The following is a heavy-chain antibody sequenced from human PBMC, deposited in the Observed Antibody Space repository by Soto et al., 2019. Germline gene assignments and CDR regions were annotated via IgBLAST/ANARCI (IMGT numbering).Heavy chain of an antibody. CDR3: ERDRDLWSTYDDFDI. CDR1: GFTFSSYA. D-gene: IGHD3-10*01. Sequence: GGSLRLSCAASGFTFSSYAMHWVRQAPGKGLEWVAVISYDGSNKYYADSVKGRFTISRDNSKNTLYLQMNSLRAEDTAVYYCERDRDLWSTYDDFDIWGQGTMVTVSS. CDR2: ISYDGSNK. V-gene: IGHV3-30-3*01. J-gene: IGHJ3*02.